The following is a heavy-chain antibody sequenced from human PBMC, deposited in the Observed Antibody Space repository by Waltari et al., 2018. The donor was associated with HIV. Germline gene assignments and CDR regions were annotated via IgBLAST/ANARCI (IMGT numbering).Heavy chain of an antibody. Sequence: QLQLQESGPGLVKPSETLSLTCTVSSGSISSSSYYWGWIRQPPGKGLEWIGSIYYSGSTYYNPSLKSRVTISVDTSKNQFSLKLSSVTAADTAVYYCARVRIVGATIYYYGMDVWGQGTTVTVSS. J-gene: IGHJ6*02. CDR2: IYYSGST. V-gene: IGHV4-39*07. CDR1: SGSISSSSYY. D-gene: IGHD1-26*01. CDR3: ARVRIVGATIYYYGMDV.